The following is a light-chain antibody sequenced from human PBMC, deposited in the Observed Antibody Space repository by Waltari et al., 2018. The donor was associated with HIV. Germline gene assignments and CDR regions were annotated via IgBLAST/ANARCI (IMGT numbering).Light chain of an antibody. CDR3: GTWDSSLSAWV. V-gene: IGLV1-51*01. CDR1: SSNIGNNY. Sequence: QSVLTQPPSVSAAPGQKVTISCSGSSSNIGNNYVTWYQQLPGTAPKLLIYDSKKRPSGIPARFSGSKSGTSGTLAITGLQTGDEADYYCGTWDSSLSAWVFGGGTKLTVL. J-gene: IGLJ3*02. CDR2: DSK.